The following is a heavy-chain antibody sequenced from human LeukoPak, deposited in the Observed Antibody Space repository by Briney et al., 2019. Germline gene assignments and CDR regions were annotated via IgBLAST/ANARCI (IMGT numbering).Heavy chain of an antibody. J-gene: IGHJ4*02. V-gene: IGHV4-38-2*02. CDR3: AKGYCRGNSCYDDRGAFDY. CDR1: GYPISSGNY. D-gene: IGHD2-2*01. Sequence: SETLSLTCSVSGYPISSGNYWGWIRLPPGKGLQWIGSIYHSGSTYYNPSLKSRVTISVDTSKNQFSLKLSSVTAADTAVYYCAKGYCRGNSCYDDRGAFDYWGQGTLVTVSS. CDR2: IYHSGST.